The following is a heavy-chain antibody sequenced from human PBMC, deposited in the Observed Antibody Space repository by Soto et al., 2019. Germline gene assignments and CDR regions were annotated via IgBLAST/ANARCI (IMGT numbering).Heavy chain of an antibody. CDR2: ISSYNGNT. D-gene: IGHD6-13*01. CDR3: ARGRDDNSWSSAEYFQR. J-gene: IGHJ1*01. Sequence: GASLKVSCKSSGYSFTNFGINWVRQAPVQGLEWMGWISSYNGNTDYAQKFQGRVAMTTDTSTTTVYMELRSLRSDDTAVYYCARGRDDNSWSSAEYFQRWGRGTPVNVS. V-gene: IGHV1-18*01. CDR1: GYSFTNFG.